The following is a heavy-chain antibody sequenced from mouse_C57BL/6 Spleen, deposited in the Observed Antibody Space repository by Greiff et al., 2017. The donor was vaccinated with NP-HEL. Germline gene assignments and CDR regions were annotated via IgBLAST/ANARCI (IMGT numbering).Heavy chain of an antibody. CDR1: GYTFTDYN. J-gene: IGHJ1*03. CDR3: ARHSRIYYYSGNFDV. D-gene: IGHD1-1*01. Sequence: EVQLQQSGPELVKPGASVKIPCKASGYTFTDYNMDWVKQSHGKSLEWIGDINPNNGGTIYNQKFKGKATLTVDKSSSTAYMELRSLTSEDTAVYYCARHSRIYYYSGNFDVWGTGTTVTVSS. CDR2: INPNNGGT. V-gene: IGHV1-18*01.